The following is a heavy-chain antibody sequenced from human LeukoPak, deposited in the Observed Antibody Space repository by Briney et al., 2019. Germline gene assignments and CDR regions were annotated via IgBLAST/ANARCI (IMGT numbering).Heavy chain of an antibody. J-gene: IGHJ4*02. D-gene: IGHD6-19*01. CDR3: ARAVAGHFDY. V-gene: IGHV4-59*01. CDR1: GGSISSYY. Sequence: SETLSLTCTVSGGSISSYYWSWIRQPPGKGLEWIGYIYYSGSTNYNLSLKSRVTISVDTSKNQFSLKLSSVTAADTAVYYCARAVAGHFDYWGQGTLVTVSS. CDR2: IYYSGST.